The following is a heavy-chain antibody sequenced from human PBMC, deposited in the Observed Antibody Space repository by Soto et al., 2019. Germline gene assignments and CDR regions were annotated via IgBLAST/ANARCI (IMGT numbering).Heavy chain of an antibody. CDR2: ISYDGSNK. CDR1: GFTFSSYA. CDR3: ARDGETGYSSGWYYYYGMDV. V-gene: IGHV3-30-3*01. J-gene: IGHJ6*02. D-gene: IGHD6-19*01. Sequence: GGSLRLSCAASGFTFSSYAMHWVRQAPGKGLEWVAVISYDGSNKYYADSEKGRFTISRDDSKNTLYLQMNSLRAEDTAVYYCARDGETGYSSGWYYYYGMDVWGQGTTVTVSS.